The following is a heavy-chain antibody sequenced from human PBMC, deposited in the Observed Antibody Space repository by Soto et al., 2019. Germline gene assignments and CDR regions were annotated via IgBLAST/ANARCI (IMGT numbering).Heavy chain of an antibody. CDR3: ARHNSNSRSCYYAKDD. CDR1: GYTFTDYW. CDR2: IYPGDSDT. D-gene: IGHD4-4*01. J-gene: IGHJ6*02. V-gene: IGHV5-51*01. Sequence: GESLKISCKGSGYTFTDYWIGWVRQLPGKGLEWMGIIYPGDSDTRYSTPFQGHVTITVDKSTNTAYLQWNTLRASDTAMYYCARHNSNSRSCYYAKDDWGQGTTVTVSS.